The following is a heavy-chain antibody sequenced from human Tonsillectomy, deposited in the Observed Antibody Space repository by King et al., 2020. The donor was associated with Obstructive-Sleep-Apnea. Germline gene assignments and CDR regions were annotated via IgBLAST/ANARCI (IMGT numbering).Heavy chain of an antibody. CDR3: AKFHSSRPRNLLN. J-gene: IGHJ4*02. V-gene: IGHV3-23*04. CDR1: GFTFSSYA. D-gene: IGHD6-13*01. CDR2: ISGSGGST. Sequence: VQLVESGGGLVQPGGSLRLSCAASGFTFSSYAISWVRQAPGKGLEWVSAISGSGGSTYYADSVKGRFTISRDNSKNTLYPQMNSLRAEDTAVYYCAKFHSSRPRNLLNWGQGTLVTVSS.